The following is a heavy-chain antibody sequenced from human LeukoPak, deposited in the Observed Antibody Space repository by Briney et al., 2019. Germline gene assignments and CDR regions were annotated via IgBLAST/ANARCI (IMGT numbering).Heavy chain of an antibody. V-gene: IGHV3-23*01. CDR2: ISDSGGST. D-gene: IGHD4-17*01. J-gene: IGHJ4*02. CDR1: GFTFSSYA. CDR3: AKRGDERYYFDY. Sequence: PGGSLRLSCAASGFTFSSYAMSWVRQAPGKGLEWVSAISDSGGSTYYADSVKGRFTISRDNSKNTLYLQINSLRAEDTAVYYCAKRGDERYYFDYWGQGTLVTVSS.